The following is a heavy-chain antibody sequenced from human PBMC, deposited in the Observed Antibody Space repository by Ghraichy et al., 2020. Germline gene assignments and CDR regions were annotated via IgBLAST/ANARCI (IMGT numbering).Heavy chain of an antibody. CDR1: GFTFGDYA. D-gene: IGHD1-20*01. V-gene: IGHV3-49*04. CDR2: IRSKAHGGAT. J-gene: IGHJ4*02. Sequence: GGSLRLSCRTSGFTFGDYALTWVRQAPGKGLEFVSSIRSKAHGGATEYAASVKDRFTISRDDSNSVAYLQMSSLKTEDTAMYFCTRWTITSRFDYWGQGTLVTVSS. CDR3: TRWTITSRFDY.